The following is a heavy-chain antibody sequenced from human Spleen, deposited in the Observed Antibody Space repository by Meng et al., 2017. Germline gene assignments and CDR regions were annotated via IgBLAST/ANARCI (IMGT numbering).Heavy chain of an antibody. D-gene: IGHD2-15*01. J-gene: IGHJ4*02. CDR1: GASINNADYY. CDR3: ARVGACSGGSCYFRLFDY. V-gene: IGHV4-30-4*01. CDR2: IYYSGST. Sequence: QVQLQESGPGLVKPSRTLSLTCTVSGASINNADYYWSWIRQPPGKGLEWIGYIYYSGSTYYNPSLNSRVTISVDTSKNQFSLKLSSVTAADTAVYYCARVGACSGGSCYFRLFDYWGQGTLVTVSS.